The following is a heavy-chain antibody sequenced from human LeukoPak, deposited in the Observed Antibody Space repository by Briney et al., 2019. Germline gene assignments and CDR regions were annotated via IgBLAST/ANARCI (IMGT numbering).Heavy chain of an antibody. CDR3: AKVHDFWSGYYYYYMDV. CDR1: GFTFSSYG. CDR2: IKDDGSEK. V-gene: IGHV3-7*03. Sequence: GGSLRLSCAASGFTFSSYGMSWVRQAPEKGLEWVANIKDDGSEKYHMDSVKGRFTISRDNSKNTLYLQMNSLRAEDTAVYYCAKVHDFWSGYYYYYMDVWGKGTTVTVSS. D-gene: IGHD3-3*01. J-gene: IGHJ6*03.